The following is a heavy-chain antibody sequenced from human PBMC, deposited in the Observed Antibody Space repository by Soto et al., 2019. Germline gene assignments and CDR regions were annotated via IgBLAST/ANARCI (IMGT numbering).Heavy chain of an antibody. V-gene: IGHV3-33*01. CDR2: IWHDGSQK. Sequence: QVQLVESGGGVVQPERSRRLSCVATGLTFSNYGIHWVRQAPGRGLEWVAVIWHDGSQKYSADSVRGRFTISRDNSKNTVYLQMNSLRAEDTAVYYCEGRDDPFHVWGQGTMVTVSS. J-gene: IGHJ3*01. CDR3: EGRDDPFHV. CDR1: GLTFSNYG.